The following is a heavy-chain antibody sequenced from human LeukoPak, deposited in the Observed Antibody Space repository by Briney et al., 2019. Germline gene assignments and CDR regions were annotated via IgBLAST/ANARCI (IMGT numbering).Heavy chain of an antibody. Sequence: PGGSLRLSCAASGFTFSSYSMYWVRQAPGKGLEWVSSISSSSSYIYYADSVKGRFTISRDNAKNSLYLQMNTLRAEDTAVYYCARAPLGYCSGGSCYDLDYWGQGTLVTVSS. CDR3: ARAPLGYCSGGSCYDLDY. D-gene: IGHD2-15*01. CDR1: GFTFSSYS. V-gene: IGHV3-21*01. J-gene: IGHJ4*02. CDR2: ISSSSSYI.